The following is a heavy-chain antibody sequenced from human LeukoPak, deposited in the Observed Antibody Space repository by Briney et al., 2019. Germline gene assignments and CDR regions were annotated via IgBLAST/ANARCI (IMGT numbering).Heavy chain of an antibody. CDR2: ISGSGGST. CDR1: GFTFSSYA. V-gene: IGHV3-23*01. D-gene: IGHD2-2*01. J-gene: IGHJ3*02. Sequence: PGGSLRLSCAASGFTFSSYAMSWVRQAPGKGLEWVSAISGSGGSTYYADPVKGRFTIFRDNSKNTLYLQMNSLRAEDTAVYYCASPRGPAAIRDAFDIWGQGTMVTVSS. CDR3: ASPRGPAAIRDAFDI.